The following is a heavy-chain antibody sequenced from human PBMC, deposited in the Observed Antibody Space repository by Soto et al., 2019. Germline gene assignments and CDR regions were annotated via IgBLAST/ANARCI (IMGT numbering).Heavy chain of an antibody. D-gene: IGHD5-18*01. CDR2: IIPILGIA. CDR1: GGTFSSYT. V-gene: IGHV1-69*02. J-gene: IGHJ6*02. Sequence: QVQLVQSGAEVKKPGSSVKVSCKASGGTFSSYTISWVRQAPGQGLEWMGRIIPILGIANYAQKFQGRVTITADKSTSTAYMELSSLRSEDTAVYYCAMDTGHGTEIEGYYYYGMDVWGQGTTVTVSS. CDR3: AMDTGHGTEIEGYYYYGMDV.